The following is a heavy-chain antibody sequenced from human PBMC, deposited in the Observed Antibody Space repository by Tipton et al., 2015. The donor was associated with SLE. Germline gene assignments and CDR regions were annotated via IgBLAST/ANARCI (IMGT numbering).Heavy chain of an antibody. CDR2: IHHSGST. J-gene: IGHJ4*02. CDR1: GGSFSGYY. V-gene: IGHV4-34*01. CDR3: ARGVLRPFDY. D-gene: IGHD1-1*01. Sequence: TLSLTCAVYGGSFSGYYWSWVRQPPGKGLEWIGEIHHSGSTNSNPSLKSRVTISVDRSKNQFSLKLSSVTAADTAVYYCARGVLRPFDYWGQGTLVTVSS.